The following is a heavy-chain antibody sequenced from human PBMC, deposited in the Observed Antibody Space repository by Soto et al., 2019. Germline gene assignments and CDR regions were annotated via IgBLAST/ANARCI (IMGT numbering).Heavy chain of an antibody. J-gene: IGHJ4*02. CDR2: IYYSGST. CDR3: ARGLPDDYDYVWGSYRPTFYFDY. CDR1: GGSISSGDYY. Sequence: PSETLSLTCTVSGGSISSGDYYWSWIRQPPGKGMEWIGYIYYSGSTYYNPSLKSRVTISVDTSKNQFSLKLSSVTAADTAVYYCARGLPDDYDYVWGSYRPTFYFDYWGQGTLVTVSS. V-gene: IGHV4-30-4*01. D-gene: IGHD3-16*02.